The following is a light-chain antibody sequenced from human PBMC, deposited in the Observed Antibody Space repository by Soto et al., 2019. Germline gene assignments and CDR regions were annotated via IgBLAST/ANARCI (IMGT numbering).Light chain of an antibody. CDR3: QQYNSYLMYT. CDR1: QSISSW. Sequence: DILMTQSPSTLSASVGDRVTITCRASQSISSWLAWYQQKPGKAPKLLIYDASSLESGVPSRFSGSGSGTEFTLTISSLQPDDFATYYCQQYNSYLMYTFGQGTKLEIK. J-gene: IGKJ2*01. CDR2: DAS. V-gene: IGKV1-5*01.